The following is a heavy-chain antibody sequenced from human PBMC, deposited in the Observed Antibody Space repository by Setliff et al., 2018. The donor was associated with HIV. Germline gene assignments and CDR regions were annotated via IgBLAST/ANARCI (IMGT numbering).Heavy chain of an antibody. CDR2: INRRGVT. CDR3: ARVRPVASPGSSYDV. D-gene: IGHD6-19*01. J-gene: IGHJ3*01. V-gene: IGHV4-34*01. CDR1: GGSLSGDY. Sequence: PSETLSLTCAVYGGSLSGDYWSWIRQPPGKGPEWIGEINRRGVTNDNPSLQSRVTILVDTSKNQFSLKLFSVTAADTAVYYCARVRPVASPGSSYDVWGQGTMVT.